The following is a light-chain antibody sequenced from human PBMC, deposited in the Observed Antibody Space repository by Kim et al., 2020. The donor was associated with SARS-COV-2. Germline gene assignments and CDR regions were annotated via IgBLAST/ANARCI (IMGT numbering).Light chain of an antibody. CDR3: QQYVSYPRT. V-gene: IGKV1D-16*01. CDR2: AAS. Sequence: DIQMTQSPSSLSASVGDRVTITCRASHGISSWLAWYQQIPGKAPKSLIYAASSLQPGVPSRFSGSGSGKEFTLTITSQQPGDFATYYCQQYVSYPRTFGQGTKVGIK. J-gene: IGKJ1*01. CDR1: HGISSW.